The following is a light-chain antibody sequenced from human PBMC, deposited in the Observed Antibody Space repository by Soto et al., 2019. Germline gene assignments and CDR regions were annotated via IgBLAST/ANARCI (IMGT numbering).Light chain of an antibody. Sequence: QAVVTQEPSLTVSPGGTVTLTCGSSTGADTSNHHPYWFQQKAGQAPRTLIYDTSNKHSWTPARFSGSILGDKAALTLSGAQPEDEAQYYFLLSYNAARVFGGGTKLTVL. J-gene: IGLJ2*01. CDR3: LLSYNAARV. V-gene: IGLV7-46*01. CDR2: DTS. CDR1: TGADTSNHH.